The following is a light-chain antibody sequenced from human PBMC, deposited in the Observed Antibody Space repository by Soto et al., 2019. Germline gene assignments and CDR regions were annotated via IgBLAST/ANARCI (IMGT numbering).Light chain of an antibody. CDR1: SSNIGSNT. CDR3: AAWDDSMNGYV. J-gene: IGLJ1*01. CDR2: FNI. Sequence: QSVLSQPPSASGTPGQRVTISCSGSSSNIGSNTVSWYQQFPGTAPKLLIYFNIQRPSGVPDRFSGSESGTSASLAISGLQSEDEADYFCAAWDDSMNGYVFGTGTKVTVL. V-gene: IGLV1-44*01.